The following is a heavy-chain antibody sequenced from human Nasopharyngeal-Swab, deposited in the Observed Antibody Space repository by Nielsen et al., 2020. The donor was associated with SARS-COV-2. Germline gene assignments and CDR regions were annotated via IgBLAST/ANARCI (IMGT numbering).Heavy chain of an antibody. J-gene: IGHJ2*01. Sequence: GGSLRLSCAASGFTVSSNYMSWVRQAPGKGLEWVSAIGGTGGSTYYADSVKGQFTISRDNSKNTLYLQMNSLRAEDTAVYYCAKDRGCSGGSCYVHWYFDLWGRGTLVTVSS. CDR2: IGGTGGST. D-gene: IGHD2-15*01. CDR3: AKDRGCSGGSCYVHWYFDL. V-gene: IGHV3-23*01. CDR1: GFTVSSNY.